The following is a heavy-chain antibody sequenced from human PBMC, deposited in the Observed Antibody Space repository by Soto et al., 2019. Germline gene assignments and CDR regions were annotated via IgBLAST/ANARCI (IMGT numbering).Heavy chain of an antibody. CDR1: GGSFSGYY. Sequence: SETLSLTCAVYGGSFSGYYWSWIRQPPGKGLEWIGEINHSGSTNYNPSLKSRVTISVDTSKNQFSLKLSSVTAADTAVYYCARGGYYGSGSYYLGYYYYGMDVWGQGTTVTVSS. D-gene: IGHD3-10*01. V-gene: IGHV4-34*01. CDR2: INHSGST. CDR3: ARGGYYGSGSYYLGYYYYGMDV. J-gene: IGHJ6*02.